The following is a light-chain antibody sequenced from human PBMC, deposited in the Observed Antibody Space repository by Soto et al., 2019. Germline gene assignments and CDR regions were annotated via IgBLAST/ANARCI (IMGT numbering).Light chain of an antibody. CDR1: QSVSSY. J-gene: IGKJ1*01. V-gene: IGKV3-11*01. CDR3: QQRSNWPGT. Sequence: EIVFTQSPATLSFSPGERATLSCRASQSVSSYLAWYQQKPGQAPRLLIYDASNRATGIPARFSGSGSGTDFTLTISSLEPEDFAVYYCQQRSNWPGTFGQGTKV. CDR2: DAS.